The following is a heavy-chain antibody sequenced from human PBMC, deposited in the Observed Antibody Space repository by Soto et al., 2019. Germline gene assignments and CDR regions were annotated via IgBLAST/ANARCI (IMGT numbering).Heavy chain of an antibody. CDR3: ARTRYYDFWSGYYWGFDP. CDR2: IYYSGST. Sequence: PSETRSLTCTVSGGSISSSSYYWGWIRQPPGKGLEWIGSIYYSGSTYYNPSLKSRVTISVDTSKNQFSLKLSSVTAADTAVYYCARTRYYDFWSGYYWGFDPWGQGTLVTVSS. CDR1: GGSISSSSYY. V-gene: IGHV4-39*01. D-gene: IGHD3-3*01. J-gene: IGHJ5*02.